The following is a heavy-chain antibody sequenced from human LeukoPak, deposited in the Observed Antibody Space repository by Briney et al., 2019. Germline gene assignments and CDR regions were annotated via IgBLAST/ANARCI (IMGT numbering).Heavy chain of an antibody. CDR3: ARTHYYDSSGYYFDAFDI. CDR1: GGSISSGGYY. Sequence: SETLSLTCTVSGGSISSGGYYWSWIRQYPGKGLEWIGNIYYSGSTYYNPSLKSRVTISVDTSKNQFSLKLSSVTAADTAVYYCARTHYYDSSGYYFDAFDIWGQGTMVTVSS. CDR2: IYYSGST. J-gene: IGHJ3*02. V-gene: IGHV4-31*03. D-gene: IGHD3-22*01.